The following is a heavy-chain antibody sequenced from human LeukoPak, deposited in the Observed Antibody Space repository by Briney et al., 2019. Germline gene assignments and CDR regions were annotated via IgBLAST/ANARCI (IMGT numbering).Heavy chain of an antibody. Sequence: PGGSLRLSCAASGFTFSSYWFSWVRQAPGKGLEGVANIKPDGSEKHYVDSVKGRFTISRDNAKNSLYLQMNSLSAEDTAVYSCARFGYSYAWDFWGQGTLVTVSS. V-gene: IGHV3-7*04. CDR3: ARFGYSYAWDF. CDR2: IKPDGSEK. J-gene: IGHJ4*02. CDR1: GFTFSSYW. D-gene: IGHD5-18*01.